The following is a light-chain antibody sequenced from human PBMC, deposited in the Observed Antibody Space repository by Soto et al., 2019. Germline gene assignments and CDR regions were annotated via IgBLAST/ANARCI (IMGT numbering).Light chain of an antibody. J-gene: IGKJ2*01. Sequence: EIVLTQSPGTLSLSPGERATLSCRASQSVSSSYLAWYQQKPGQAPRLLIYGASSRATGIPDRFSGSGSGTDFTLTISRVEPEDFAVYYCHQYGSLYTFGQGTKLEIK. CDR3: HQYGSLYT. CDR1: QSVSSSY. V-gene: IGKV3-20*01. CDR2: GAS.